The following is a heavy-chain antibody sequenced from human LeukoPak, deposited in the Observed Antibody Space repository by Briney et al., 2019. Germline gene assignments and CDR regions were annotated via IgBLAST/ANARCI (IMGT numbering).Heavy chain of an antibody. Sequence: SETLSLTCTVAGGSISSYYWGWIRQPPGKGLEWIGYIYYSGSTIYNPALKSRVTVSVDTSKNQFSLNLTSLTAADTAVYYCAREGKLTGYFGGLGFNYWGQGIMVTVSS. CDR1: GGSISSYY. D-gene: IGHD6-25*01. CDR3: AREGKLTGYFGGLGFNY. V-gene: IGHV4-59*01. J-gene: IGHJ4*02. CDR2: IYYSGST.